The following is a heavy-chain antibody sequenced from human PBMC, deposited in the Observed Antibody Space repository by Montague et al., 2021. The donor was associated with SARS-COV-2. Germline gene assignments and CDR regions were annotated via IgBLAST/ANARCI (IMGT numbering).Heavy chain of an antibody. Sequence: ETLSLTCTVSGGSISSTSYYWGWIRQPPGKGLEWIGSISYSGSTYYKSSLKSRVTISVDTSKNQFSLRLSPVTAADTAVYYCARHGWGWLRLLRPFDYWGQGTLVTVSS. CDR2: ISYSGST. D-gene: IGHD5-12*01. V-gene: IGHV4-39*01. CDR1: GGSISSTSYY. J-gene: IGHJ4*02. CDR3: ARHGWGWLRLLRPFDY.